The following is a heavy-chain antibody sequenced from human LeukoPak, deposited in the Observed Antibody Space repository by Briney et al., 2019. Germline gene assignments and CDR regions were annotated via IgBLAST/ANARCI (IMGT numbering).Heavy chain of an antibody. J-gene: IGHJ6*03. CDR2: ISGSGDTT. CDR1: GFTFSSYS. Sequence: PGGSLRLSCAASGFTFSSYSMNWVRQAPGKGLDWVSTISGSGDTTYYADSVKGRFTISRDNSKNTLFLQMNSLRAEDTAVYYCAKPLYSGSYHIYYYYYMDVWGKGTTVTVSS. V-gene: IGHV3-23*01. D-gene: IGHD1-26*01. CDR3: AKPLYSGSYHIYYYYYMDV.